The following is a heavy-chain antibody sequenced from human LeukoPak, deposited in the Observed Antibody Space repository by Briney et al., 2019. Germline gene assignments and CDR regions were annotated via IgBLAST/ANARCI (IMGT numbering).Heavy chain of an antibody. CDR2: IGPTGSDR. V-gene: IGHV3-21*06. J-gene: IGHJ4*02. D-gene: IGHD1-14*01. CDR1: GLTFSTSG. Sequence: GGSLRPSCTVSGLTFSTSGFNWVRQAPGKGLEWVASIGPTGSDRYHANSIKGRFTISRDNANNFLYLQMISLRAEDTAVYYCATETNGRHYDYWGQGTLLTVSS. CDR3: ATETNGRHYDY.